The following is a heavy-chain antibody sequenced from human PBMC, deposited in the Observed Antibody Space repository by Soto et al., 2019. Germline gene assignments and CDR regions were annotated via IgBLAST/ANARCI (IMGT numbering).Heavy chain of an antibody. D-gene: IGHD3-10*01. V-gene: IGHV6-1*01. CDR3: ARSSGQSLNGKEFDI. CDR2: TYYRSTWYN. Sequence: TLSLTCAISRDTVSSGSAAWNWLRQSPSTGLEWLARTYYRSTWYNDYAESVKGRISIKSDTSQNHFSLQLNSVTPEDTAVYYCARSSGQSLNGKEFDIWGQGTEVTVSS. CDR1: RDTVSSGSAA. J-gene: IGHJ3*02.